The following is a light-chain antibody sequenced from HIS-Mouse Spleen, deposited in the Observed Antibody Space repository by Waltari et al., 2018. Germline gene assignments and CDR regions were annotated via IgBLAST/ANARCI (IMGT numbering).Light chain of an antibody. J-gene: IGKJ1*01. CDR1: HGISSY. CDR2: AAS. V-gene: IGKV1-9*01. Sequence: DLQLTQSPSFLSASEGVRVTITCRARHGISSYLAWYQQKPAKAPKLLIYAASTLQSGVPSRFSGSGAGTEFNLTISRLQPEDCATYDCQQLNSYPPTFGQGPKVEIK. CDR3: QQLNSYPPT.